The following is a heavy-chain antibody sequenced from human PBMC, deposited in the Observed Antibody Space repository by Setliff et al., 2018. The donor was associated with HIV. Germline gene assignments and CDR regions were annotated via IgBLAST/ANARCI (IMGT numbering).Heavy chain of an antibody. CDR3: TKCHYQYNFWSGYFST. D-gene: IGHD3-3*01. CDR1: GFAFSHYW. CDR2: ITNDVSAT. J-gene: IGHJ5*02. Sequence: PGGSLRLSCAASGFTSGFAFSHYWMHWVRQVPGKGLVWVSRITNDVSATTYADFVKGRFAISRDNARNSLFLEMNNLRVEDMGLYYCTKCHYQYNFWSGYFSTWGQGALVTVSS. V-gene: IGHV3-74*01.